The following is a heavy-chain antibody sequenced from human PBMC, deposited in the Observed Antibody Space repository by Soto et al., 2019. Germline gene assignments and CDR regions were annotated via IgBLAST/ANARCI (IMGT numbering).Heavy chain of an antibody. CDR1: GFTFSSYA. CDR2: ISGSGGST. CDR3: AKGSSVIVHSPLDY. V-gene: IGHV3-23*01. J-gene: IGHJ4*02. D-gene: IGHD3-16*02. Sequence: GGSLRLSCAASGFTFSSYAMSWVRQAPGKGLEWVSAISGSGGSTYYADSVKGRFTISRDNSKNTLYLQMNSLRAEDTAVYYCAKGSSVIVHSPLDYWGQGTLVTVSS.